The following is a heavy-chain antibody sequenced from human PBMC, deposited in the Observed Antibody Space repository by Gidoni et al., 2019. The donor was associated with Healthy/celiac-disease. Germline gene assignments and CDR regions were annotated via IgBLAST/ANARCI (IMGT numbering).Heavy chain of an antibody. CDR3: ARSYFLYDSSGYPLVAFDY. D-gene: IGHD3-22*01. CDR1: GGTFSSYA. J-gene: IGHJ4*02. Sequence: QVQLVQSGAAVKKPGSSVKVSCKASGGTFSSYATSWVRQAPGQGLGWMGGIIPIFGTANYAQKFQGRVTITADESTSTAYMELSSLRSEDTAVYYCARSYFLYDSSGYPLVAFDYWGQGTLVTVSS. CDR2: IIPIFGTA. V-gene: IGHV1-69*01.